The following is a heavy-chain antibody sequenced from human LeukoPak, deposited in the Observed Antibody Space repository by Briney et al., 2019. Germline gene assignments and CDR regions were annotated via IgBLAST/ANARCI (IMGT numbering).Heavy chain of an antibody. CDR3: ARRGGSRGWGAFDI. CDR1: GFTFGSYW. V-gene: IGHV3-23*01. CDR2: ITGTADKT. D-gene: IGHD6-19*01. J-gene: IGHJ3*02. Sequence: GGSLRLSCAASGFTFGSYWMSWVRQAPGKGLEWVSSITGTADKTYDADSVKGRFTISRDNSKNTLSLQMSSLRVEDTAIYYCARRGGSRGWGAFDIWGQGTIVTVSS.